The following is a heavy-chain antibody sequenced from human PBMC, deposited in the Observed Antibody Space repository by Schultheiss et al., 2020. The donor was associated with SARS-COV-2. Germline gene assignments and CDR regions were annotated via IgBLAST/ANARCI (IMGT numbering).Heavy chain of an antibody. CDR2: INHSGST. J-gene: IGHJ3*02. CDR3: ARDWGGKVGATAFDI. D-gene: IGHD1-26*01. CDR1: GGSISSYY. Sequence: SETLSLTCTVSGGSISSYYWGWIRQPPGKGLEWIGEINHSGSTNYNPSLKSRVTISVDTSKNQFSLKLSSVTAADTAVYYCARDWGGKVGATAFDIWGQGTMVTVSS. V-gene: IGHV4-59*01.